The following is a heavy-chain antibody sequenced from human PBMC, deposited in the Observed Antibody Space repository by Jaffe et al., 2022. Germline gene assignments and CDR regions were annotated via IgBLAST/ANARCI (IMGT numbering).Heavy chain of an antibody. CDR2: IRYDGGNE. CDR1: GFTFSNYG. CDR3: AKDLRRAAAGIYYFYMDV. D-gene: IGHD6-13*01. V-gene: IGHV3-30*02. Sequence: QVQLVESGGGVVQPGGSLRLSCAASGFTFSNYGMHWVRQAPGKGLEWVAFIRYDGGNEYYADSVKGRFTISRDNSKNTVYLQMKSLRAEDTAVYYCAKDLRRAAAGIYYFYMDVWGKGTTVTVSS. J-gene: IGHJ6*03.